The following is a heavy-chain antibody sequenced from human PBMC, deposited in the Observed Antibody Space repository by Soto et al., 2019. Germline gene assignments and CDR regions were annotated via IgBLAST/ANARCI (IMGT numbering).Heavy chain of an antibody. CDR1: GGSISSYY. Sequence: QVQLQESGPGLVKPSETLSLTCTVSGGSISSYYWSWIRQPPGKGLEWIGYIYYSGSTNYNPSLKSRVTISVDTSKNQFSLKLSSVTAADTAVYYCARDPLGRGWFDPWGQGTLVTVSS. V-gene: IGHV4-59*01. CDR2: IYYSGST. D-gene: IGHD3-16*01. J-gene: IGHJ5*02. CDR3: ARDPLGRGWFDP.